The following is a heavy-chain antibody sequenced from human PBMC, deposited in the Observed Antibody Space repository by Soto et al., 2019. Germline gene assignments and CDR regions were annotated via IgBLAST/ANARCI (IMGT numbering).Heavy chain of an antibody. Sequence: PSETLSLTCTVSGAAIDSHYWSWIRQPPGKGLEWIGYVFYSGSTNYNPSLKSRVTISIDTSTNQFSLKLSSVTAADTAVYYCARSLGYDYVWGSYRPRPYFDYWGQGTLVTVSS. V-gene: IGHV4-59*11. CDR2: VFYSGST. J-gene: IGHJ4*02. CDR1: GAAIDSHY. CDR3: ARSLGYDYVWGSYRPRPYFDY. D-gene: IGHD3-16*02.